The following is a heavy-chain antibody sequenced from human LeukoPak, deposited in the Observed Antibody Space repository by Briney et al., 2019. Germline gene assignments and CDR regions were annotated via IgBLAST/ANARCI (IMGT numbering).Heavy chain of an antibody. CDR1: GGTFSSYA. CDR2: IIPIFGTA. D-gene: IGHD3-10*02. J-gene: IGHJ4*02. Sequence: ASVKISCKASGGTFSSYAISWVRQAPGQGLEWMGGIIPIFGTANYAQKFQGRVTITADESTSTAYMELSSLRSEDTAVYYCARDPVFGELSPFDYWGQGTLVTVSS. CDR3: ARDPVFGELSPFDY. V-gene: IGHV1-69*13.